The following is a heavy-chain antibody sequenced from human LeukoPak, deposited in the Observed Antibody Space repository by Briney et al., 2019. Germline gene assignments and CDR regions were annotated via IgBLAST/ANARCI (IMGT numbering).Heavy chain of an antibody. D-gene: IGHD3-16*02. Sequence: ASVKVSCKASGYTFIVLYIHWMRQAPGQGLEWMGWINPNNGGTNYAQKFQGRVSMTSDTSITTAYMELSSLRSDDTAVYYCARIYRGPDFWGQGTLVTVSS. CDR1: GYTFIVLY. J-gene: IGHJ4*02. CDR3: ARIYRGPDF. CDR2: INPNNGGT. V-gene: IGHV1-2*02.